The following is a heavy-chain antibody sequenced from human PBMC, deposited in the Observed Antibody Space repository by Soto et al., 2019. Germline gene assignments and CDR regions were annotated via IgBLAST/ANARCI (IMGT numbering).Heavy chain of an antibody. V-gene: IGHV4-59*01. D-gene: IGHD3-16*01. CDR3: ASYRGALYFES. J-gene: IGHJ4*02. CDR2: VFYGGT. CDR1: GRSMSSNY. Sequence: ASETLSLTCSVSGRSMSSNYWSWIRQSPDKGLEWLGYVFYGGTDYNPSLGGRVSMSGETSKSQFSLKLTSVTVADTAVYYCASYRGALYFESWGPGILVTVSS.